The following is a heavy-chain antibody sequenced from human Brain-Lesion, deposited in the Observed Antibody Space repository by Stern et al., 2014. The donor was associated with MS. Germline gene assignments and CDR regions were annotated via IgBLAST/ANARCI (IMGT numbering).Heavy chain of an antibody. D-gene: IGHD5-18*01. J-gene: IGHJ5*02. V-gene: IGHV4-31*03. CDR2: FYYSGAT. Sequence: QVQLQESGPGLVKPSQTLSITCTVSGDSFTSGGYYWSWIRPHPGLGLEWIGYFYYSGATFYNPSLKNRVTISLDTSQNQFSLRLSSVTAADTAIYYCARDWSGTSIHLAPAYGGHIRFDPWGQGILVTVSS. CDR3: ARDWSGTSIHLAPAYGGHIRFDP. CDR1: GDSFTSGGYY.